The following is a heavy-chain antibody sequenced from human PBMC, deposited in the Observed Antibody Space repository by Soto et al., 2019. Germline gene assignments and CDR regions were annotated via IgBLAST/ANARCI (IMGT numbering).Heavy chain of an antibody. CDR2: IYHSGST. CDR3: AAGGGLPRYY. J-gene: IGHJ4*02. D-gene: IGHD5-12*01. V-gene: IGHV4-30-2*01. Sequence: QLQLQESGSGLVKPSQTLSLTCAVSGGSISSGGYSWSWIRQPPGKGLEWIGYIYHSGSTYYNPSPKRRVTISVDRSKNQFSLKLSYVTAADTAVYYCAAGGGLPRYYWGQGTLVTVSS. CDR1: GGSISSGGYS.